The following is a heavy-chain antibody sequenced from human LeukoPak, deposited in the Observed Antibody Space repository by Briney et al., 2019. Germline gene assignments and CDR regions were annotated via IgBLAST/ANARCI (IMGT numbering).Heavy chain of an antibody. CDR1: GGSISSYY. J-gene: IGHJ4*02. CDR3: ARVSCSGGNCYFDY. D-gene: IGHD2-15*01. Sequence: SETLSLTCTVSGGSISSYYWSWIRQPPGKGLEWIGYIYHSGSTNYNPSLKSRVAQSVDTSKSQFSLKLRSVTAADTAVYYCARVSCSGGNCYFDYWGQGALVTVSS. V-gene: IGHV4-59*01. CDR2: IYHSGST.